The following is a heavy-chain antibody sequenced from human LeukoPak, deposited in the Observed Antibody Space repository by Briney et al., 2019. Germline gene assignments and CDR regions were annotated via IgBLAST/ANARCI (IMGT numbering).Heavy chain of an antibody. CDR2: VSSDGQND. V-gene: IGHV3-30*01. D-gene: IGHD3-10*01. Sequence: GGSLRLSCVASGFTFRGYALHWVRQAPGQGLDWVAVVSSDGQNDFYSDSVRGRFTISRDNSRDTVYLQTDGLRPADTALYFCARTTYYYGSGTFYSVGPFDSWGQGTLVTVSS. J-gene: IGHJ4*02. CDR3: ARTTYYYGSGTFYSVGPFDS. CDR1: GFTFRGYA.